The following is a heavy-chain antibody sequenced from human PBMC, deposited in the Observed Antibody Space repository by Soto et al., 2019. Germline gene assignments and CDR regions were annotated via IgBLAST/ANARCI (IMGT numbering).Heavy chain of an antibody. CDR1: GFSVSSYA. V-gene: IGHV3-64D*06. D-gene: IGHD6-19*01. CDR2: FSSNGGST. J-gene: IGHJ6*02. CDR3: VKAPDTAVAGTGYYNDGMDV. Sequence: GGSLRLSCSASGFSVSSYAMPWVRQAPGKGLEYVSAFSSNGGSTYYADSVKGRFIISGDSSKNTLYLQMSSPRAEDTAVYYCVKAPDTAVAGTGYYNDGMDVCGQGTTVTVSS.